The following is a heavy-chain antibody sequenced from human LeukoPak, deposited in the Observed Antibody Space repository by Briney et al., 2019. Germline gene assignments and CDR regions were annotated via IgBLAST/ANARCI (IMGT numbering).Heavy chain of an antibody. CDR2: ISYDGSNK. CDR1: GFTFSSYA. D-gene: IGHD1-26*01. CDR3: ARGHSGIYYYYYYMDV. J-gene: IGHJ6*03. V-gene: IGHV3-30*04. Sequence: GGSLRLSCAASGFTFSSYAMHWVRQAPGKGLEWVAVISYDGSNKYYADSVKGRFTISRDNSKNTLYLQMNSLRAEDTAAYYCARGHSGIYYYYYYMDVWGKGTTVTVS.